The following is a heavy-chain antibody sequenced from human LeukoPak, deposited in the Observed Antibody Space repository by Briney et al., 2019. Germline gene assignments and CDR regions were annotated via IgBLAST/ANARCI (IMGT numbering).Heavy chain of an antibody. J-gene: IGHJ3*02. CDR1: GGSISSGGYS. Sequence: PSQTLSLTCAVSGGSISSGGYSWSWIRQPPGKGLEWIGYIYYSGSTYYNPSLKSRVTISVDTSKNQFSLKLSSVTAADTAVYYCAREDLYGGNSGGAFDIWGQGTMVTVSS. CDR2: IYYSGST. D-gene: IGHD4-23*01. CDR3: AREDLYGGNSGGAFDI. V-gene: IGHV4-30-4*07.